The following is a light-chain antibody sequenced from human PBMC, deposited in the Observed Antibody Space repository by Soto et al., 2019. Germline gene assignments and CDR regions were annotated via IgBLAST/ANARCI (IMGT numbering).Light chain of an antibody. CDR1: SGHSSYA. CDR2: FNTDGSH. Sequence: QLVLTQSPSASASLGASVRLTCTLDSGHSSYAIAWHQHQPGKGPRYLMTFNTDGSHSKGDGIPDRFSGSSSGSERYLTISSLQSEDEADSYCQTWGTGTYVVFGGGTQLTVL. V-gene: IGLV4-69*01. J-gene: IGLJ2*01. CDR3: QTWGTGTYVV.